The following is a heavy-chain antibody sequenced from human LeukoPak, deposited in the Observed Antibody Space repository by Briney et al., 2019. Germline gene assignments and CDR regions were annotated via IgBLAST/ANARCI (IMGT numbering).Heavy chain of an antibody. V-gene: IGHV1-8*01. Sequence: ASVTVCRKASGYTFTSYDINLVRQGTAPGPEWMGWMNLNSGNTGYAQKVQVRVTMTRNTYISTAYMELSSVRSDDTAVYYCASTTAMVFYYYGMDVWGQGTTVTVSS. J-gene: IGHJ6*02. CDR3: ASTTAMVFYYYGMDV. CDR2: MNLNSGNT. D-gene: IGHD5-18*01. CDR1: GYTFTSYD.